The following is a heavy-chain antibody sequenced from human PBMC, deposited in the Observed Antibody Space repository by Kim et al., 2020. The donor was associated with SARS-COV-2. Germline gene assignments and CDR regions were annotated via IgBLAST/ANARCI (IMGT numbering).Heavy chain of an antibody. V-gene: IGHV1-18*01. CDR1: GYTFTSYG. CDR3: ARVRPPHRTIVVVVAATSGWFDP. D-gene: IGHD2-15*01. J-gene: IGHJ5*02. Sequence: VKVSCKASGYTFTSYGISWVRQAPGQGLEWMGWISAYNGNTNYAQKLQGRVTMTTDTSTSTAYMELRSLRSDDTAVYYCARVRPPHRTIVVVVAATSGWFDPWGQGTLVTVSS. CDR2: ISAYNGNT.